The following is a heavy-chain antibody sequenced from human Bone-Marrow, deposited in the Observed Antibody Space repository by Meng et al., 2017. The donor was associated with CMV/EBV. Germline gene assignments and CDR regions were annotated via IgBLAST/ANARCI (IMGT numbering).Heavy chain of an antibody. D-gene: IGHD2-2*01. Sequence: GYTFTGYYMHWVRQAPGQGLEWMGWINPNSGGTNYAQKFQGRVTMTRDTSISTAYMELSRLRSDDTAVYYCARRMVVPAANKYYFDYWGQGTLVTVSS. CDR3: ARRMVVPAANKYYFDY. V-gene: IGHV1-2*02. CDR2: INPNSGGT. J-gene: IGHJ4*02. CDR1: GYTFTGYY.